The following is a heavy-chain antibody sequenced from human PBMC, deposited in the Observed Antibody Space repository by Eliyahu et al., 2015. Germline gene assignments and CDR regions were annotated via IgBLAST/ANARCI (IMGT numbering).Heavy chain of an antibody. V-gene: IGHV1-69*06. D-gene: IGHD5-24*01. Sequence: QVQLVQSGAXVKKTGSSVRVSCXASGVRFSSXGXSXVRQAXGKGLXWXGGITPILETINYAQKFQGRVTITADKSTNTVYMDLRRLTSDDTALYYCARGRRDDYPGNYFDHWGQGTLVTVSS. CDR2: ITPILETI. J-gene: IGHJ4*02. CDR3: ARGRRDDYPGNYFDH. CDR1: GVRFSSXG.